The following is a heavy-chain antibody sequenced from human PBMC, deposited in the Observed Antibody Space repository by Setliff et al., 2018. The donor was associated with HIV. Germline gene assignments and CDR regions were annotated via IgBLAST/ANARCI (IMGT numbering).Heavy chain of an antibody. CDR2: INGDGDST. D-gene: IGHD3-3*01. V-gene: IGHV3-23*01. Sequence: PGGSLRLSCAASGFTFSFHVMTWVRQAPGKGLEWVSGINGDGDSTYYADSVKGRFTVSRDNSKDTLTLQMNDLRAEDTGLYYCAKDYTTTFWEYNWFDLWGQGTLVTVSS. J-gene: IGHJ5*02. CDR3: AKDYTTTFWEYNWFDL. CDR1: GFTFSFHV.